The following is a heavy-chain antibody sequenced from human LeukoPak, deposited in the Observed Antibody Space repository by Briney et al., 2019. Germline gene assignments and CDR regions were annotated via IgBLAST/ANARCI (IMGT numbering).Heavy chain of an antibody. V-gene: IGHV3-11*04. Sequence: PGGSLRLSCAASGFTFSDYYMSWIRQAPGKGLEWVSYISSSGSTIYYADSVKGRFTISRDNAKNSLYLQMNSLRAEDTAVYYCARDQQLAAAGSLNWFDPWGQGTLVTVSS. D-gene: IGHD6-13*01. CDR3: ARDQQLAAAGSLNWFDP. J-gene: IGHJ5*02. CDR1: GFTFSDYY. CDR2: ISSSGSTI.